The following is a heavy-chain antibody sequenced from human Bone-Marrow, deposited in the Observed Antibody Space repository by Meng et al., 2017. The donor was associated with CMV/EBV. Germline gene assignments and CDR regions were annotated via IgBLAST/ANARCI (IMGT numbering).Heavy chain of an antibody. V-gene: IGHV4-39*07. CDR1: GGSISSSSYY. D-gene: IGHD3-22*01. CDR3: AREYYYDSSGSPRAFDI. CDR2: IYYSGST. J-gene: IGHJ3*02. Sequence: SETLSLTCTVSGGSISSSSYYWGWIRQPPGKGLEWIGSIYYSGSTYYNPSLKSRVTISVDTSKNQFSLKLSSVTAADTAVYYCAREYYYDSSGSPRAFDIWGQGTMVPVSS.